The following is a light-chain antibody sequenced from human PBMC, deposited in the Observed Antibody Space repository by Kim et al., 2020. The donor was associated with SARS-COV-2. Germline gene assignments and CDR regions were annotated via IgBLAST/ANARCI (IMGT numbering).Light chain of an antibody. V-gene: IGKV1-5*01. Sequence: ASVGDRVTITCRASQSISGWLTWYQQKPGKPPTLLIYDASSLERGVPSRFSGSGSGTEFTLTINSLQSDDFATYYCQQYNWFPYTFGQGTKLEI. CDR3: QQYNWFPYT. CDR1: QSISGW. CDR2: DAS. J-gene: IGKJ2*01.